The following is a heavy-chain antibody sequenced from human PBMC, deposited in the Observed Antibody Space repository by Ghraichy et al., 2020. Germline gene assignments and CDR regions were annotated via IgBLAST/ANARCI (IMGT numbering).Heavy chain of an antibody. Sequence: GGSLRLSCAGSGFTFSKYDMHWVRQTSGRHLEWVSVLDIRGDTYYADSVRGRFTISRENAKNSLYLQMNNLRAGDTGVYYCVREGVRPLDYFDLRGRGTLVTVSS. D-gene: IGHD2-8*01. V-gene: IGHV3-13*01. CDR3: VREGVRPLDYFDL. CDR2: LDIRGDT. CDR1: GFTFSKYD. J-gene: IGHJ2*01.